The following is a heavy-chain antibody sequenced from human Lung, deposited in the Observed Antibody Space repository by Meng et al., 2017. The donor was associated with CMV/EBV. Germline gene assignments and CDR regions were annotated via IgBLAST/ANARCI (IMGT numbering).Heavy chain of an antibody. CDR1: GYTFTGYY. Sequence: SVKVSCXASGYTFTGYYMHWVRQAPGQGLEWMGWINPNSGGTNYAQKFQGRVTMTRDTSISTAYMELSRLRSDDTAVYYCAGGLYDFWSGYYYYGMDVWGQGTTVTVSS. CDR3: AGGLYDFWSGYYYYGMDV. CDR2: INPNSGGT. D-gene: IGHD3-3*01. J-gene: IGHJ6*02. V-gene: IGHV1-2*02.